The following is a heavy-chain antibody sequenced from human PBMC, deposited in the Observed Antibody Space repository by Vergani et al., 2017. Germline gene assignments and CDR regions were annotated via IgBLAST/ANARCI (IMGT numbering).Heavy chain of an antibody. CDR2: ISYDGSNK. D-gene: IGHD3-9*01. V-gene: IGHV3-30-3*01. CDR1: GFTFSSYA. CDR3: ARDNYDIWTGYWGASGWYFDL. Sequence: QVQLVESGGGVVQPGRSLRLSCAASGFTFSSYAMHWVRQAPGKGLEWVAVISYDGSNKYYADSVKGRFTISRDNSKNTLYLQMNSLRAEDTAVYYCARDNYDIWTGYWGASGWYFDLWGRGTLVTVSS. J-gene: IGHJ2*01.